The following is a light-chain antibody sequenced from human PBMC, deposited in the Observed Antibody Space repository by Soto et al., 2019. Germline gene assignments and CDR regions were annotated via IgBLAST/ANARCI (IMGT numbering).Light chain of an antibody. CDR2: RNN. J-gene: IGLJ2*01. CDR1: SSNIGSNY. CDR3: AAWDDSLSVHVV. V-gene: IGLV1-47*01. Sequence: QAVVTQPPSASGPPGQRVTISCSGSSSNIGSNYVYWYQQLPGTAPKLLIYRNNQRPSGVPDRFSGSKSGTSASLAISGLRSEDEADYYCAAWDDSLSVHVVFGGGTKLTVL.